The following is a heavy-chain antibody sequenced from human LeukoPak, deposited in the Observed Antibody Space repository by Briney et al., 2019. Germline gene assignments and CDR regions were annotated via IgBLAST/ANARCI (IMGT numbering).Heavy chain of an antibody. J-gene: IGHJ4*02. D-gene: IGHD5-18*01. CDR2: IDQYGRAK. V-gene: IGHV3-7*04. Sequence: GGSPRLSSAPSGFTSRNYWISWGRRDPGKGLEWGASIDQYGRAKYYVDSVRRRFTFSRDNTKNSLHLQMNSLRAEDTAVYYCARADSYGSILDYWGQGTRVIDSS. CDR3: ARADSYGSILDY. CDR1: GFTSRNYW.